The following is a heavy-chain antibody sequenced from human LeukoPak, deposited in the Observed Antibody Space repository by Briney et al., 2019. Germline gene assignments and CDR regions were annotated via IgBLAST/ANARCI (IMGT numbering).Heavy chain of an antibody. CDR3: AKARPRFTIDDAFDI. J-gene: IGHJ3*02. V-gene: IGHV3-30*18. D-gene: IGHD3-10*01. CDR2: ISYDGSNK. CDR1: GFTFSSYG. Sequence: GGSLRLSCAASGFTFSSYGMHWVRQAPGKGLEWVAVISYDGSNKYYADSVKGRFTISRDNSKNTLYLQMNSLRAEDTAVYYCAKARPRFTIDDAFDIWGQGTMVTVSS.